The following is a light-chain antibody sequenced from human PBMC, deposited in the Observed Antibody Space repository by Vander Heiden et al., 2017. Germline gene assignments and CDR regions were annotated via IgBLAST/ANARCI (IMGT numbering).Light chain of an antibody. V-gene: IGKV1-6*01. Sequence: ASQAIRNDVGWYQQKVGKAPKLLIYAASSLQSGVPSRFSGSGSGTDFTLTISRLQHEDFATYYCLQDYNYPRTFGQGTTVEIK. CDR3: LQDYNYPRT. J-gene: IGKJ1*01. CDR1: QAIRND. CDR2: AAS.